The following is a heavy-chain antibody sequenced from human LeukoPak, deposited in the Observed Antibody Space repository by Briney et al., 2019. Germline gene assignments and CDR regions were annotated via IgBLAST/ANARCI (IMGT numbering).Heavy chain of an antibody. J-gene: IGHJ6*03. Sequence: SETLSLTCTVSGAYISSYYWTWIRQSPGKGLEWIGYIHYGGTTKYSPSLKSRVIMSVDTAKNQFSLKMSSVTAADTAVYYCASLTTRYYFMDVWGKGATVTVSS. CDR2: IHYGGTT. CDR1: GAYISSYY. CDR3: ASLTTRYYFMDV. V-gene: IGHV4-59*01. D-gene: IGHD4-11*01.